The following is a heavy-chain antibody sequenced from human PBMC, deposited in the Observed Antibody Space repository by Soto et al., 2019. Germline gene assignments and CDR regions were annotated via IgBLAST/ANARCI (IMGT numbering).Heavy chain of an antibody. CDR2: INHSGST. J-gene: IGHJ5*02. CDR3: ARGLWGTIFP. Sequence: SETLSLTCAVYGGSFSGYYWSWIRQPPGKGLEWIGEINHSGSTNYNPSLKSRVTISVDTSKNQFSLKLSSVTAADTAVYYCARGLWGTIFPWGQGTLVTVSS. V-gene: IGHV4-34*01. D-gene: IGHD3-9*01. CDR1: GGSFSGYY.